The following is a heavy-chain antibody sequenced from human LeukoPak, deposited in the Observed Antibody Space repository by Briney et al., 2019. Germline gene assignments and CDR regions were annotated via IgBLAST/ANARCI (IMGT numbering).Heavy chain of an antibody. D-gene: IGHD1-14*01. CDR3: ARGTITGYYFDY. J-gene: IGHJ4*01. Sequence: GGSLRLSCAASGFTVSSNYMNWVRQAPGKGLEWVSVTYSGGTTYYADSVKGGFTISRDNSKNTLYLQMNSLRAEDTAVYYCARGTITGYYFDYWGQGTLVTVSS. CDR1: GFTVSSNY. V-gene: IGHV3-66*01. CDR2: TYSGGTT.